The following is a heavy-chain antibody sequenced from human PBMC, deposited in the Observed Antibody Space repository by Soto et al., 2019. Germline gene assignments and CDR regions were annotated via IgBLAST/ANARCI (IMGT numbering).Heavy chain of an antibody. CDR3: AHRFDWYYFNY. CDR1: GFSLSTSEVG. J-gene: IGHJ4*02. D-gene: IGHD3-9*01. Sequence: QITLKESGPTLLKPTQTLTLTCTFSGFSLSTSEVGVGWFRQPPGKALEWLALIYWDDDKRYSPSLKSRLTIPKDTSKNRVVLTMTNMDPVDTATYYCAHRFDWYYFNYWGQGTLVTVSS. V-gene: IGHV2-5*02. CDR2: IYWDDDK.